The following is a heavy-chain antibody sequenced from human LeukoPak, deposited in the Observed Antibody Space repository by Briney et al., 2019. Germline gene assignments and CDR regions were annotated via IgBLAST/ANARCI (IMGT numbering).Heavy chain of an antibody. V-gene: IGHV5-51*01. Sequence: GASPKISCKVSGYHFTTYWIAWVRQTPGKGLEWMGMVFPGDSKTNYSPAFLGQVTMSVDKSIGAAYLQWRSLRASGTAMYYCARLDTKNYQFWGQGTLLSVSS. D-gene: IGHD1-7*01. CDR2: VFPGDSKT. CDR1: GYHFTTYW. J-gene: IGHJ4*02. CDR3: ARLDTKNYQF.